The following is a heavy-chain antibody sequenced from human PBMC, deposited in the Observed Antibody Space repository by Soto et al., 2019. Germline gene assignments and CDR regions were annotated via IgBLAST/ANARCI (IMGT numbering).Heavy chain of an antibody. V-gene: IGHV5-10-1*01. J-gene: IGHJ3*02. CDR3: ARHPFYCSSTSCPDAFDI. CDR1: GYSFNSYW. CDR2: IDPSDSYT. Sequence: GESLKISCKGSGYSFNSYWISWVRQMPGKGLERMGRIDPSDSYTNYSPSFQGHVTISADKSISTAYLQWSSLKASDTAMFYCARHPFYCSSTSCPDAFDIWGQGTMVTVSS. D-gene: IGHD2-2*01.